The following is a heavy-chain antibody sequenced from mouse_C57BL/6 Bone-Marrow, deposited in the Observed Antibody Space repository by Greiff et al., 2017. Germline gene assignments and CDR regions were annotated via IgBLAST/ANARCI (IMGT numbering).Heavy chain of an antibody. CDR3: ARSSRLLLNAMDY. J-gene: IGHJ4*01. CDR1: GYTFTSYW. V-gene: IGHV1-69*01. Sequence: QVQLQQPGAELVMPGASVKLSCKASGYTFTSYWMHWVKQRPGQGLEWIGEIDPSDSYTNYNQKFKGKSTLTVDKSSSTAYMQLSSLTSEDSAVYYCARSSRLLLNAMDYWGQGTAVTVSA. D-gene: IGHD2-3*01. CDR2: IDPSDSYT.